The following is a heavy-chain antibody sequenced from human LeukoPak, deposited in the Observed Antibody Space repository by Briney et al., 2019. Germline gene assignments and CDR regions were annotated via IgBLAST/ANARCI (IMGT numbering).Heavy chain of an antibody. CDR1: GGSISSYH. J-gene: IGHJ2*01. Sequence: PSETLSLTCTVSGGSISSYHWSWIRQPPGKGLEWIGYIYYSGSTNYNPSLKSRVTISVDTSKNQFSLRLSSVTAADTAVYYCARDTGASLYDWYFDLWGRGTLVTVSS. CDR2: IYYSGST. D-gene: IGHD3-16*02. CDR3: ARDTGASLYDWYFDL. V-gene: IGHV4-59*01.